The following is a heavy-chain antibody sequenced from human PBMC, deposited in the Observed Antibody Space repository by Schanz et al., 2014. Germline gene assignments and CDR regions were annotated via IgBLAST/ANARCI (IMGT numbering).Heavy chain of an antibody. CDR3: AGGEYQLLYGN. J-gene: IGHJ4*02. Sequence: QVQLVQSGAEVRKPGASVKVSCKASGYTFTSYGINWVRQAPGQGLEWMGRIISILGIPNYAQKFQGRVTFTADKSTSTAYMELSSLKSEDTAVYYCAGGEYQLLYGNWGQGTLVTVSS. V-gene: IGHV1-69*04. CDR2: IISILGIP. D-gene: IGHD2-2*02. CDR1: GYTFTSYG.